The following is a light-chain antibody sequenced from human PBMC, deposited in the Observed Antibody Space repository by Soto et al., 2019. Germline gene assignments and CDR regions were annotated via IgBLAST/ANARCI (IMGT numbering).Light chain of an antibody. CDR2: DAS. CDR1: QSISSW. J-gene: IGKJ1*01. CDR3: QQYNSFWA. Sequence: DIQMTQSPSTLSASVGDRVTITCRASQSISSWLAWYQQKPGKAPKLLIYDASNLESGVPSRFSGGGSGTEFSLTISSLQPDDFATYHCQQYNSFWAFGQGTRVEIK. V-gene: IGKV1-5*01.